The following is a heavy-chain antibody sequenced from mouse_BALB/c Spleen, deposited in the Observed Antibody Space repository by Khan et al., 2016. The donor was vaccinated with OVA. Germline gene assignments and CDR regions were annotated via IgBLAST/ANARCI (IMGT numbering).Heavy chain of an antibody. J-gene: IGHJ4*01. CDR1: GYSITSDYV. CDR3: ASELGRYYALDY. V-gene: IGHV3-2*02. Sequence: EVKLLESGPGLVKPSQSLSLTCTVTGYSITSDYVWNWIRQFPGNKLEWMGYISYSGSTTYNPSLKSRISITRDTSKDQFFLQLKSVTSEDTATYYCASELGRYYALDYWGQGTSVTVSS. CDR2: ISYSGST. D-gene: IGHD4-1*01.